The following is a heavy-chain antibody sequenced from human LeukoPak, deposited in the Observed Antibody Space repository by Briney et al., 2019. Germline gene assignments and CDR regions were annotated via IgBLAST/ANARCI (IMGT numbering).Heavy chain of an antibody. CDR3: ARDGGALRGDAFDI. J-gene: IGHJ3*02. CDR2: IIPIFGTA. D-gene: IGHD3-16*01. CDR1: GGTFSSYA. Sequence: VKVSCKASGGTFSSYAISWVRQAPGQGLEWMGGIIPIFGTANYAQKFQGRVTITADESTSTAYMELSSLRSEDTAVYYCARDGGALRGDAFDIWGQGTMVTVSS. V-gene: IGHV1-69*13.